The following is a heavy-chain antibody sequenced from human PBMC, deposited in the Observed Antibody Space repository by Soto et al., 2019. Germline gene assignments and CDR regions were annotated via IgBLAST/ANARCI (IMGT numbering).Heavy chain of an antibody. J-gene: IGHJ4*02. V-gene: IGHV4-34*01. D-gene: IGHD6-19*01. CDR1: CGSFSGYY. Sequence: SETLSLTCAVYCGSFSGYYWSWIRQPPGKGLEWIGEINHSGSTNYNPSLKSRVTISVDTSKNQFSLKLSSVTAADTAVYYCARAPMGSGWYVYWGQGTLVTVSS. CDR2: INHSGST. CDR3: ARAPMGSGWYVY.